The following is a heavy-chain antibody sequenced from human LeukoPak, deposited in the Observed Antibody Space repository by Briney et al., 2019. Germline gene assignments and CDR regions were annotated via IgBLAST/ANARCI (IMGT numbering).Heavy chain of an antibody. CDR2: INHSGST. V-gene: IGHV4-34*01. D-gene: IGHD2-2*01. CDR1: GGSFSGYY. Sequence: KPSETLSLTCAVYGGSFSGYYWSWIRQPPGKGLEWIGEINHSGSTNYNPSLKSRVTISVDTSKNQFSLKLSSVTAADTAVYYCARGPSAKDIVVVPALRPSDYWGQGTLVTVSS. J-gene: IGHJ4*02. CDR3: ARGPSAKDIVVVPALRPSDY.